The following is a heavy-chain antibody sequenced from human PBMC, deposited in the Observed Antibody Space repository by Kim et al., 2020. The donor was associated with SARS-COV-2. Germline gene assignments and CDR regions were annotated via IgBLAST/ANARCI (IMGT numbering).Heavy chain of an antibody. Sequence: QKFQGRVTMTRTTSISTAYMELSSLRSEDTAVYYCASYYYDSSANDAFDIWGQGTMVTVSS. CDR3: ASYYYDSSANDAFDI. V-gene: IGHV1-8*01. J-gene: IGHJ3*02. D-gene: IGHD3-22*01.